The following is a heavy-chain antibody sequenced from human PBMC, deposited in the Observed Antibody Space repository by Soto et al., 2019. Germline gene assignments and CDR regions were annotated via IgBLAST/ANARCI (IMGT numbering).Heavy chain of an antibody. Sequence: VKVSCKASGGTFSSYAISWVRQAPGQGLEWMGGIIPIFGTANYAQKFQGRVTITADESTSTAYMELSSLRSEDTAVYYCARGYCSGGSCLPPPENYYYYGMDVWGQGTTVTVSS. V-gene: IGHV1-69*01. J-gene: IGHJ6*02. CDR1: GGTFSSYA. CDR2: IIPIFGTA. CDR3: ARGYCSGGSCLPPPENYYYYGMDV. D-gene: IGHD2-15*01.